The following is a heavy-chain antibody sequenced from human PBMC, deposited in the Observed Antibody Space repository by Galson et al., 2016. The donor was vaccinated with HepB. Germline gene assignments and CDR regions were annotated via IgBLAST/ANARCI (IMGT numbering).Heavy chain of an antibody. Sequence: SVKVSCKASGGTFSNFAISWVRQAPGQGPEWMGGIMPLYGTPNYAQNFQGRLTITTDASTTTAYMELSSLRSKDTAVYFCAKPRGSHGYFDYWGQGSLVTVSS. D-gene: IGHD1-26*01. CDR1: GGTFSNFA. J-gene: IGHJ4*02. V-gene: IGHV1-69*05. CDR3: AKPRGSHGYFDY. CDR2: IMPLYGTP.